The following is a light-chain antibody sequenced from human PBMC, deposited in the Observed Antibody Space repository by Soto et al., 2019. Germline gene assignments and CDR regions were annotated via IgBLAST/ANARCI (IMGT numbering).Light chain of an antibody. J-gene: IGKJ1*01. CDR1: QSVSSSY. V-gene: IGKV3-20*01. Sequence: EIVLTQSPGTLSLSPXXRATLSCXXXQSVSSSYLAWYQQNRGQAPRLLIYGASSRAPGIPDRFGGSGSGTDFTLTISRLEPEDFAVYYCQQYGSSRWTFGQGTKVDIK. CDR2: GAS. CDR3: QQYGSSRWT.